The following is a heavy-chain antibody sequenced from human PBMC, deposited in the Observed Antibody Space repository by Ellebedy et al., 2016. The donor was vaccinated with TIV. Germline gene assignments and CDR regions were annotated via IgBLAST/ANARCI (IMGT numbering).Heavy chain of an antibody. CDR3: ARGYSGYDLRFDY. CDR1: GGSISSYY. V-gene: IGHV4-59*01. J-gene: IGHJ4*02. CDR2: IYYSGST. D-gene: IGHD5-12*01. Sequence: MPSETLSLTCTVSGGSISSYYWSWIRQPPGKGLEWIGYIYYSGSTNYNPSLKSRVTISVDTSKNQFSLKLSSVTAADTAVYYCARGYSGYDLRFDYWGQGTPVTVSS.